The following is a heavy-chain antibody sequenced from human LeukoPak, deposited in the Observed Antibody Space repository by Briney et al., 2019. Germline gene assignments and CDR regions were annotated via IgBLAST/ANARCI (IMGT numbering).Heavy chain of an antibody. D-gene: IGHD3-22*01. V-gene: IGHV4-31*03. CDR3: ARGKKGYYDSSGYYNWFDP. J-gene: IGHJ5*02. Sequence: PSENLSLTGTVCGGWISSGGYYWSWIRQRPGKGLEWIGYIYYSGSTYYNPSLKSRVTISVDTSKNQFSLKLSSVTAADTAVYYCARGKKGYYDSSGYYNWFDPWGRGTLVTVSS. CDR1: GGWISSGGYY. CDR2: IYYSGST.